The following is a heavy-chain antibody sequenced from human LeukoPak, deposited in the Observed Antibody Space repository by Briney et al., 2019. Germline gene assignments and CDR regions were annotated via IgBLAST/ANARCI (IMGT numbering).Heavy chain of an antibody. CDR1: GGSISSYY. Sequence: PETLSLTCTVSGGSISSYYWSWIRQPPGKGLEWIGWIDNSGNTDYNPSLKSRVTISMDTSKNHFSLKLSSVTAADTAVYYCARGDTAMAPIDYWGQGTLVTVSS. V-gene: IGHV4-59*01. D-gene: IGHD5-18*01. J-gene: IGHJ4*02. CDR3: ARGDTAMAPIDY. CDR2: IDNSGNT.